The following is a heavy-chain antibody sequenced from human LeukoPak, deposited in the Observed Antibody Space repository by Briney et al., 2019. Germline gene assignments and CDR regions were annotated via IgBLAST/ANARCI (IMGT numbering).Heavy chain of an antibody. CDR1: GGSFSGYY. Sequence: SETLSLTCAVYGGSFSGYYWSWIRQPPEKGLEWIGEINHSGSTNYNPSLKSRVTISVDTSKNQFSLKLSSVTAADTAVYYCARASITMIVGGFDYWGQGTLVTVSS. V-gene: IGHV4-34*01. CDR2: INHSGST. D-gene: IGHD3-22*01. CDR3: ARASITMIVGGFDY. J-gene: IGHJ4*02.